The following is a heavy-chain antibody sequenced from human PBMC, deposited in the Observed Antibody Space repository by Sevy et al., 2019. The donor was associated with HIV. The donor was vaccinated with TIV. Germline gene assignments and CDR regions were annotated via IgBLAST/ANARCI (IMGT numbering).Heavy chain of an antibody. CDR3: ARFPPERAFDI. J-gene: IGHJ3*02. CDR2: ISYDGSNQ. CDR1: GLAFSSYA. Sequence: GGSLRLSCPASGLAFSSYAMHWVRQAPDKGLEWVAVISYDGSNQDYADSVKGRFTISRDNSKNTLYLQMNSLRVEDTAVYYCARFPPERAFDIWGQGTMVTVS. V-gene: IGHV3-30*04.